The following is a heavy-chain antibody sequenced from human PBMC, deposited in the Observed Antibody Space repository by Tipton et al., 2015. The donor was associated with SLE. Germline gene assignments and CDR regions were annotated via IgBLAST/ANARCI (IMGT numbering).Heavy chain of an antibody. CDR3: AKYYDFWSGYPRWFDP. J-gene: IGHJ5*02. Sequence: LRLSCTVSGGSISSYYWSWIRQPPGKGLEWIGYIYTSGSTNYNPSLKSRVTISVDTSKNQFSLKLTSVTAADTAVYYCAKYYDFWSGYPRWFDPWGQGTLVTVSS. CDR2: IYTSGST. CDR1: GGSISSYY. D-gene: IGHD3-3*01. V-gene: IGHV4-4*09.